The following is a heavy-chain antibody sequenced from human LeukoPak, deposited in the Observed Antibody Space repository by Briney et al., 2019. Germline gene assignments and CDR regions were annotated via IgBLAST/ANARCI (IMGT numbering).Heavy chain of an antibody. Sequence: GGSLRLSCAASGFTFSSYAMSWVRQAPGKGLEWVSAISGSGGSTYYADSVKDRFTISRDNSKNTLYLQMNSLRAEDTAVYYCAKDPFYYDSSGPFDYWGQGTLVTVSS. CDR1: GFTFSSYA. CDR3: AKDPFYYDSSGPFDY. J-gene: IGHJ4*02. D-gene: IGHD3-22*01. V-gene: IGHV3-23*01. CDR2: ISGSGGST.